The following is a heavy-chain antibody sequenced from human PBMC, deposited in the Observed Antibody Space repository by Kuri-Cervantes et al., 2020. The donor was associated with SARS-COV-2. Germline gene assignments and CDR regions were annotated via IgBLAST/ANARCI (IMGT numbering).Heavy chain of an antibody. CDR3: TRVKLLWFGEFS. V-gene: IGHV3-15*01. D-gene: IGHD3-10*01. CDR2: IKSKTDGGTT. J-gene: IGHJ4*02. CDR1: GLTFSSSW. Sequence: GESLKISCEASGLTFSSSWMSWVRQAPGKGLEWVGRIKSKTDGGTTDYAAPVKGRFTISRDDSKSIAYLQMNSLKTEDTAVYYCTRVKLLWFGEFSWGQGTLVTVSS.